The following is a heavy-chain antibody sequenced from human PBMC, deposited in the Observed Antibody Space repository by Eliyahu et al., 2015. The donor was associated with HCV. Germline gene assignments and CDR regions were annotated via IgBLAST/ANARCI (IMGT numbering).Heavy chain of an antibody. Sequence: QVTLREAGPALVKPTQTLTLTCTFSGFSLEXNGMCVSWIRQPPGKALEWLAFIDWEDDKYYSTSLKTRLTISRDTSRNQVVLTMTDMDPVDTATYYCARLRTWGGYRHLDYWGQGTLVTVSS. CDR3: ARLRTWGGYRHLDY. V-gene: IGHV2-70*01. CDR1: GFSLEXNGMC. CDR2: IDWEDDK. J-gene: IGHJ4*02. D-gene: IGHD3-16*01.